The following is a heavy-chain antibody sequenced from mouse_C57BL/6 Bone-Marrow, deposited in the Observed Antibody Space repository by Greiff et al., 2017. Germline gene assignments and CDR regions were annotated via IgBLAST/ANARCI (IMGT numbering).Heavy chain of an antibody. CDR2: INYDGSST. J-gene: IGHJ3*01. V-gene: IGHV5-16*01. CDR3: AREGLYGRFAY. CDR1: GFTFSDYY. D-gene: IGHD1-1*02. Sequence: EVQLVESEGGLVQPGSSMKLSCTASGFTFSDYYMAWVRQVPEKGLEWVANINYDGSSTYYLDSLKSRFIISRDNAKNILYLQMSSLKSEDTATYYCAREGLYGRFAYWGQGTLVTVSA.